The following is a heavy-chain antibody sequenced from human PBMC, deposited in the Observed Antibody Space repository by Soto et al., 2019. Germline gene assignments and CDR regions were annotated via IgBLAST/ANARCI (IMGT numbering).Heavy chain of an antibody. CDR1: GDSISTSSYY. CDR3: ARLAYSGYLQT. CDR2: IYYSGAT. J-gene: IGHJ1*01. D-gene: IGHD1-26*01. V-gene: IGHV4-39*02. Sequence: LSLTCDVSGDSISTSSYYWGWIRQPPGKGLEWIASIYYSGATCYNPSLQSRVTISVDTSNNRFSLTLSSLTAADTAVYFCARLAYSGYLQTWGQGSLVTVSS.